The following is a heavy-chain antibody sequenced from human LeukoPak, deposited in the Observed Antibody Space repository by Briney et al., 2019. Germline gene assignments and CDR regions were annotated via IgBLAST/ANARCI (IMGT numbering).Heavy chain of an antibody. J-gene: IGHJ6*03. V-gene: IGHV4-34*01. CDR3: ARLVVPAGGPGYYYYYMDV. CDR2: INHSGST. CDR1: GGSFSGYY. Sequence: SETLSLTCAVYGGSFSGYYWSWLRQPPGKGLEWIGEINHSGSTNYNPSLKSRVTISVDTSKNQFSLKLSSVTAADTAVYYCARLVVPAGGPGYYYYYMDVWGKGTTVTVSS. D-gene: IGHD2-2*01.